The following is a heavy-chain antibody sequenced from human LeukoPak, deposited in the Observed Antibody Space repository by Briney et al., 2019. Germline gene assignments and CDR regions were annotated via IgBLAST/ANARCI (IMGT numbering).Heavy chain of an antibody. D-gene: IGHD3-10*01. J-gene: IGHJ5*02. CDR1: GGSISSGGYY. Sequence: SETLSLTCTVSGGSISSGGYYWSWIRQHPGKGLEWIGCIYYSGSTYYNPSLKSRVTISVDTSKNQFSLKLSSVTAADTAVYYCAQKSYTNFGFDPWGQGTLVTVSS. V-gene: IGHV4-31*03. CDR2: IYYSGST. CDR3: AQKSYTNFGFDP.